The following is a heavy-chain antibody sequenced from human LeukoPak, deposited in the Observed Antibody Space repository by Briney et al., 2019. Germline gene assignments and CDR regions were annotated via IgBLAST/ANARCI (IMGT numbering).Heavy chain of an antibody. CDR3: ARHCSGGSCYHTFDY. V-gene: IGHV4-59*08. D-gene: IGHD2-15*01. Sequence: PSETLSLTCTVSGCSISSYYWSWIRQTPGKGLEWIGYMYYSGSTNYNPPLKSPVTISVDTSKNQLSLKLSSVTAADTAVYYCARHCSGGSCYHTFDYWGQGTLVTVSS. J-gene: IGHJ4*02. CDR1: GCSISSYY. CDR2: MYYSGST.